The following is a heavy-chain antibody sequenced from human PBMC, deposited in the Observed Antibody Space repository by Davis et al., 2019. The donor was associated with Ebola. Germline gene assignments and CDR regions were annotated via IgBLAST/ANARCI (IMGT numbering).Heavy chain of an antibody. J-gene: IGHJ2*01. Sequence: SVKVSCKASGGTFSSYAISWVRQAPGQGLEWMGGIIPILGIANYAQKFQGRVTITADKSTSTAYMELSSLRSDDTAVYYCARDLRGAYWYFDLWGRGTLVTVSS. CDR2: IIPILGIA. V-gene: IGHV1-69*10. CDR3: ARDLRGAYWYFDL. D-gene: IGHD3-10*01. CDR1: GGTFSSYA.